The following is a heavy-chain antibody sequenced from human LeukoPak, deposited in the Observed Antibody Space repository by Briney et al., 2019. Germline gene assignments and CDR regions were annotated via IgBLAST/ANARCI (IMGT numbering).Heavy chain of an antibody. D-gene: IGHD3-10*01. CDR3: AKLFYGSGRNFLFDY. CDR1: GFTFSSYA. CDR2: ISGSGGST. V-gene: IGHV3-23*01. J-gene: IGHJ4*02. Sequence: PGGSLRLSCAASGFTFSSYAMSWVRQAPGKGLEWVSAISGSGGSTYYADSVKGRFTISRDNSKNTLYLQMNSLRAEDTAVYYCAKLFYGSGRNFLFDYWGQGTLVTVSS.